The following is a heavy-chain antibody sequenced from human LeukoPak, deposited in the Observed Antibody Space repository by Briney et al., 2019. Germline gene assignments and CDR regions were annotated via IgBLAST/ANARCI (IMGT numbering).Heavy chain of an antibody. CDR2: TFYSGST. CDR3: ARAYRYFPKYNWFDP. CDR1: GDSISSSSYY. Sequence: SETLSLTCTVSGDSISSSSYYWVWIRQPPGKGLEWIGSTFYSGSTYYNPSLKSRVTISVDMSKNQFSLKLRSVTAADTAVYYCARAYRYFPKYNWFDPGGQGTLVTVSS. V-gene: IGHV4-39*01. J-gene: IGHJ5*02. D-gene: IGHD5-18*01.